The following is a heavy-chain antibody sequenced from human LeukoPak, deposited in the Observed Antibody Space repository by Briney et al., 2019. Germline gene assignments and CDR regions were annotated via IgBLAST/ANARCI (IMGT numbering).Heavy chain of an antibody. V-gene: IGHV3-7*03. J-gene: IGHJ4*02. Sequence: PGGSLRLSCAASGFTLNTHWMSWVRQAPGKGLEWEANIKQDGRDTYYVDSVKGRFTISRDNAKNSLNLQMNSLRAEDTAMYYCATSEGYWGQGTLVTVSS. CDR1: GFTLNTHW. CDR3: ATSEGY. CDR2: IKQDGRDT.